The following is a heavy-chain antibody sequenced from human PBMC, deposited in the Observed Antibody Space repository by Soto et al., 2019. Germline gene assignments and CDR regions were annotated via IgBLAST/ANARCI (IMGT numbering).Heavy chain of an antibody. D-gene: IGHD2-15*01. Sequence: QVQLQESGPGRVKPSQTLSLICTVSGGSISNDGYYWSWIRQHPGKGLEWIGYIFYSGTTYYNPSLKSRITMSVDTSKNQFSLKLHSLTAAETAVYYCVGDHVVTAHYYGMDVWGQGTTVTISS. CDR3: VGDHVVTAHYYGMDV. CDR2: IFYSGTT. V-gene: IGHV4-31*03. CDR1: GGSISNDGYY. J-gene: IGHJ6*02.